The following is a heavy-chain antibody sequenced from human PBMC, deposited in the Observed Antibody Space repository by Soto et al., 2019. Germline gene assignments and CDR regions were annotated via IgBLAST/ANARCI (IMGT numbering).Heavy chain of an antibody. CDR3: ARHPGYYDIWTGYLTYHLDD. J-gene: IGHJ4*02. V-gene: IGHV4-34*01. CDR2: INHSGST. CDR1: GWSFSGYY. Sequence: SETLSLTCAVYGWSFSGYYWRWIRQPPGKGQEWVGEINHSGSTNYNPSLKSRVTISLDTSNNQFSLKLSSVTAAVSAVYYCARHPGYYDIWTGYLTYHLDDWGQGILVTVPS. D-gene: IGHD3-9*01.